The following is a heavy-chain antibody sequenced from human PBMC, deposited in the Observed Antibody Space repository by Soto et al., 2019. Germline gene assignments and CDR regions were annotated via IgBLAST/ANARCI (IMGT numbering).Heavy chain of an antibody. D-gene: IGHD5-12*01. CDR3: ARSDEWLRYPINAFDI. CDR2: IYPGDSDT. Sequence: GESLKISCKGSGYSFTSYWIGWVRQMPGKGLEWMGIIYPGDSDTRYSPSFQGQVTISADKSISTAYLQWSSLKASDTAMYYCARSDEWLRYPINAFDIWGQGTMVTVSS. V-gene: IGHV5-51*01. J-gene: IGHJ3*02. CDR1: GYSFTSYW.